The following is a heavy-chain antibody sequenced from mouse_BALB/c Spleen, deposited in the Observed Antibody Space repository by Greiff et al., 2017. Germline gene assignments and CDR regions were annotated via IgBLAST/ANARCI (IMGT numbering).Heavy chain of an antibody. Sequence: ESGPGLVKPSQSLSLTCSVTGYSITSGYYWNWIRQFPGNKLEWMGYISYDGSNNYNPSLKNRISITRDTSKNQFFLKLNSVTTEDTATYYCAGYEGYYAMDYWGQGTSVTVSS. CDR1: GYSITSGYY. V-gene: IGHV3-6*02. D-gene: IGHD2-2*01. CDR2: ISYDGSN. CDR3: AGYEGYYAMDY. J-gene: IGHJ4*01.